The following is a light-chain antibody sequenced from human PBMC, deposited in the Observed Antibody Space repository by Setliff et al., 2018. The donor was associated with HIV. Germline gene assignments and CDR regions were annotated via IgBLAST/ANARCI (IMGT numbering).Light chain of an antibody. J-gene: IGLJ1*01. V-gene: IGLV1-44*01. CDR3: AAWDDSLSVYV. CDR2: GHD. Sequence: QSVLTQPPSASGTPGQRVAISCSGTTSNVGRKAVNWYQQVPGAAPKLLIYGHDLRPSGVPDRFFASKSGTSASLAIGGLQSADEGDYYCAAWDDSLSVYVFGTGTKVTVL. CDR1: TSNVGRKA.